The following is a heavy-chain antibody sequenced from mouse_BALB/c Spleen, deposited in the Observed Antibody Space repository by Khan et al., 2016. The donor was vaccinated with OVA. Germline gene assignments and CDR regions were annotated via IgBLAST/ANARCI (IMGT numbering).Heavy chain of an antibody. CDR1: GYIFTNYW. V-gene: IGHV1-76*01. D-gene: IGHD3-2*02. CDR3: AREEALEYFDY. Sequence: QVQLQQSGAELVRPGASVKLSCKTSGYIFTNYWIHWVKQRSGQGLEWIARIYPGTDNTYYSEKVRDKATLTADKSSSTAYMQLSSLKSEDSAIYFGAREEALEYFDYWGQGTTLTVSS. CDR2: IYPGTDNT. J-gene: IGHJ2*01.